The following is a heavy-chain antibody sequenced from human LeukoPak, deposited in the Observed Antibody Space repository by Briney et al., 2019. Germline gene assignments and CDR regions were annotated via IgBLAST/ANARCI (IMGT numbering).Heavy chain of an antibody. J-gene: IGHJ4*02. CDR3: ARAYTGTYHILDH. V-gene: IGHV3-21*06. Sequence: AGSLTLSCAASGFTFSTYNMNWVRQAPGNGQEWVSFISYRSSYTHYADSVKGRFSISRDNAKNSLYLQMNSLRAEDTAIYYCARAYTGTYHILDHWGQGVLVTVSS. CDR2: ISYRSSYT. CDR1: GFTFSTYN. D-gene: IGHD1-26*01.